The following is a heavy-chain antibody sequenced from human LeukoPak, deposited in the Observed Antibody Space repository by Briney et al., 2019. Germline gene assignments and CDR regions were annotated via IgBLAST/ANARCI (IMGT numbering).Heavy chain of an antibody. CDR3: ARLVGDIVAAFDC. V-gene: IGHV4-39*01. CDR1: GDTISSSSYD. CDR2: IYYSGST. Sequence: SETLTLTCTGSGDTISSSSYDRGWIRQPPGKGLEWIGSIYYSGSTYYNPSLKSRVTISVDTSKNQFSLKLSSVSVADTAVYYCARLVGDIVAAFDCWGQGTLVTVSS. J-gene: IGHJ4*02. D-gene: IGHD5-12*01.